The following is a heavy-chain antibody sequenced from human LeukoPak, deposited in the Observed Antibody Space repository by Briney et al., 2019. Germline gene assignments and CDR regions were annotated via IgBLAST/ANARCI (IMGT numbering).Heavy chain of an antibody. CDR3: GDLGSAGTDH. CDR2: IRNKANGYTT. CDR1: GFTFSPHS. J-gene: IGHJ4*02. Sequence: PGGSLRLSCAASGFTFSPHSMDWVRQSPGQGQEWVCLIRNKANGYTTTYAASVKGRFTISRDDSKNSVYLQMDSLKTEDKAVYYCGDLGSAGTDHWGQGALVTVSS. D-gene: IGHD3-10*01. V-gene: IGHV3-72*01.